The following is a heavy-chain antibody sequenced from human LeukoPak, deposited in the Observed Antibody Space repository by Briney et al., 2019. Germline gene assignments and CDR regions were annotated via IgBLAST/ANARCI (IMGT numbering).Heavy chain of an antibody. V-gene: IGHV1-46*01. Sequence: GASVKVSCKASGYTFTNYHMNWVRQAPGQGLEWMGIINPSGGSTTNAQKFQGRVIMTRDMSTSTVYMELNSLRAEDTAVYYCAELGIAMIGGVWGKGTTVTISS. D-gene: IGHD3-10*02. J-gene: IGHJ6*04. CDR2: INPSGGST. CDR3: AELGIAMIGGV. CDR1: GYTFTNYH.